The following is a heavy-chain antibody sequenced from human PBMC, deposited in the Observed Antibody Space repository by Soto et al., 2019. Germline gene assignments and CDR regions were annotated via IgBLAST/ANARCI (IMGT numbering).Heavy chain of an antibody. V-gene: IGHV3-23*01. CDR1: GFTFSSYA. J-gene: IGHJ6*02. Sequence: GGSLRLSCAASGFTFSSYAMSWVRQAPGEGLEWVSAISGSGGSTYYADSVNGRLTIPRENTKNALKLKMNSLRAEDTAVYYCAKGLCYCSGGSCYYGMDVWGQGTTVTVSS. CDR3: AKGLCYCSGGSCYYGMDV. CDR2: ISGSGGST. D-gene: IGHD2-15*01.